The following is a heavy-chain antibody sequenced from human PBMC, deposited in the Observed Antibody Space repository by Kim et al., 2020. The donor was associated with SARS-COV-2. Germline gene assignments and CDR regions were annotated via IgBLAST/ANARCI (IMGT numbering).Heavy chain of an antibody. CDR2: INHSGST. D-gene: IGHD3-10*01. CDR1: GGSFSGYY. CDR3: ASNYGSGSYFDY. Sequence: SETLSLTCAVYGGSFSGYYCRWIRQPPGKGLEWIGEINHSGSTNYNPSLKSRVTISVDTTKNQFSLKLSSVTAADTAGYYCASNYGSGSYFDYWGQGTLVTVSS. J-gene: IGHJ4*02. V-gene: IGHV4-34*01.